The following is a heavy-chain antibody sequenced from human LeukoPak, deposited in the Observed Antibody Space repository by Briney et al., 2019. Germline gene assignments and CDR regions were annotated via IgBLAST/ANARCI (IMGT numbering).Heavy chain of an antibody. CDR2: ISYSGST. Sequence: SETLSLTCTVSGGSISSYYWSWIRQPPGKGLEWIGYISYSGSTNYNPSLKSRLTISVDTSKNQFSLKLSSVTAADTAVYYCARHSSGPTYGDYAVDYWGQGTLVTVSS. D-gene: IGHD4-17*01. V-gene: IGHV4-59*08. CDR3: ARHSSGPTYGDYAVDY. CDR1: GGSISSYY. J-gene: IGHJ4*02.